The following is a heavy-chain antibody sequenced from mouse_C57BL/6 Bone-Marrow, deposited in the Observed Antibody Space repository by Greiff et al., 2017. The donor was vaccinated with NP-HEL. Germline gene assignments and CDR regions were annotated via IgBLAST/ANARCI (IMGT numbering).Heavy chain of an antibody. V-gene: IGHV5-15*04. CDR1: GFTFSDYG. CDR2: ISNLAYSI. Sequence: DVMLVESGGGLVQPGGSLKLSCAASGFTFSDYGMAWVRQAPRKGPEWVAFISNLAYSIYYADTVTGRFTISRENAKNTLYLEMSSLRSEDTAMYYCARRGTGKGAAMDYWGQGTSVTVSS. D-gene: IGHD1-3*01. CDR3: ARRGTGKGAAMDY. J-gene: IGHJ4*01.